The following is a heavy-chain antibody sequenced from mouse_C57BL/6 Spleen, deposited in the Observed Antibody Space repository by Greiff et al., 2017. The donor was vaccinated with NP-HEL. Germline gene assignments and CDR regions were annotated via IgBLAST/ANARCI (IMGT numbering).Heavy chain of an antibody. J-gene: IGHJ2*01. CDR1: GYSITSGYY. CDR3: ARGALGFYFDY. Sequence: EVHLVESGPGLVKPSQSLSLTCSVTGYSITSGYYWNWIRQFPGNKLEWMGYISYDGSNNYNPSLKNRISITRDTSKNQFFLKLNSVTTEDTATYYCARGALGFYFDYWGQGTTLTVSS. V-gene: IGHV3-6*01. CDR2: ISYDGSN.